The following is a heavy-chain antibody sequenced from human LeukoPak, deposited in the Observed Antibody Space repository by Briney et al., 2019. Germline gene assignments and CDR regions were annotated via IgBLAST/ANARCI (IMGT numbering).Heavy chain of an antibody. CDR3: AKVGGSGWFNGAFDI. D-gene: IGHD6-19*01. Sequence: GGSLRLSCAASGFTFSSYAMSWVRQAPGKGLEWVSAISGSGGSTYYADSVKGRFTISRDNAKNTLYLQMNSLRAEDTAVYYCAKVGGSGWFNGAFDIWGQGTMVTVSS. V-gene: IGHV3-23*01. CDR1: GFTFSSYA. J-gene: IGHJ3*02. CDR2: ISGSGGST.